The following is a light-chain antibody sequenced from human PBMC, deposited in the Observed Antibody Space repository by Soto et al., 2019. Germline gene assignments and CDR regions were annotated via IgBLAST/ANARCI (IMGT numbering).Light chain of an antibody. CDR1: QSVLYSSNNKNY. CDR3: QQYYSTPRT. CDR2: WAS. J-gene: IGKJ1*01. V-gene: IGKV4-1*01. Sequence: DIVMIQSPDSLAVSLGERATINCKSSQSVLYSSNNKNYLAWYQQKRGQPPKVLIYWASTRESGVPDRFSGSGSGTDFTLTISSLQAEDVAVYYCQQYYSTPRTFGQGTKVEIK.